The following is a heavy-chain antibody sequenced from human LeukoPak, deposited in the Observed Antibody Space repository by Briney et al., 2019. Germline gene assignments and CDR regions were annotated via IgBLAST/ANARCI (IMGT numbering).Heavy chain of an antibody. J-gene: IGHJ6*03. V-gene: IGHV4-59*01. CDR3: AREADRSGWYAGGMDV. CDR1: GGSISSYY. CDR2: IYYSGST. D-gene: IGHD6-19*01. Sequence: SETLSLTCTVSGGSISSYYWSWIRQPPGKGLEWIGYIYYSGSTNYNPSLKSRVTISVDTSKNQFSRKLSSVTAADTAVYYCAREADRSGWYAGGMDVWGKGTTVTVSS.